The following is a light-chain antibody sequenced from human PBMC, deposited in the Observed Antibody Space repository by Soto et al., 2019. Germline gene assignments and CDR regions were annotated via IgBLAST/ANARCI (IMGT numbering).Light chain of an antibody. CDR3: QQFNAYPLT. CDR2: GAS. J-gene: IGKJ4*01. Sequence: DIQLTQSPSFLSASVGDRVTISCRASQGISDYLAWYQQKPGKAPKLLIYGASTLQSGVPSRFSGSAPGTEFTLTISSLQPEDFATYFCQQFNAYPLTFGGGTKLEIK. V-gene: IGKV1-9*01. CDR1: QGISDY.